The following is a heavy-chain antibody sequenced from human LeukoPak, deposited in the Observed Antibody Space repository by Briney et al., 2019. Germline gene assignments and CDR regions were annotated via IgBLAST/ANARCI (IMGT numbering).Heavy chain of an antibody. V-gene: IGHV3-9*01. CDR2: ISWNSGSI. CDR3: ARTEGATTPFDY. CDR1: GFTFDDYA. J-gene: IGHJ4*02. D-gene: IGHD1-26*01. Sequence: GGSLRLSCAASGFTFDDYAMHWVRQAPGKGLEWVSGISWNSGSIGYADSVKGRFTISRDNAKNSLYLQMNSLRAEDTALYYCARTEGATTPFDYWGQGTLVTVSS.